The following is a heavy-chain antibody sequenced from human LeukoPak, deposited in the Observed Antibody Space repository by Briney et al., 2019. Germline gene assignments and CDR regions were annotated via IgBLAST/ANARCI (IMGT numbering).Heavy chain of an antibody. CDR1: GGSFSGYY. CDR2: INHTGST. CDR3: ARDLAYCGGDCPFNWFDP. Sequence: PSETLSLTCAVYGGSFSGYYWTWIRQPPGKGLEWIGEINHTGSTKYSPSLKGRVTISVDKSKNQFSLKLSSVTAADTAVYYCARDLAYCGGDCPFNWFDPWGQGTLVTVSS. D-gene: IGHD2-21*02. V-gene: IGHV4-34*01. J-gene: IGHJ5*02.